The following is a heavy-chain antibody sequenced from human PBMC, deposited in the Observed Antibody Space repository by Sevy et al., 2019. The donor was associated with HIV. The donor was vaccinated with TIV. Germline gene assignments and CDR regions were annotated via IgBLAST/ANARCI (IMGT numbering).Heavy chain of an antibody. V-gene: IGHV3-30-3*01. CDR1: GFTFSSYA. J-gene: IGHJ6*02. CDR2: ISYDGSNK. D-gene: IGHD3-10*01. Sequence: GGSLRLSCAASGFTFSSYAMHWVRQAPGKGLEWVAVISYDGSNKYYADSVKGQFTISRDNSKNTLYLQMNSLRAEDTAVYYCARDLDYYGSGSYPYYYYGMDVWGQGTTVTVSS. CDR3: ARDLDYYGSGSYPYYYYGMDV.